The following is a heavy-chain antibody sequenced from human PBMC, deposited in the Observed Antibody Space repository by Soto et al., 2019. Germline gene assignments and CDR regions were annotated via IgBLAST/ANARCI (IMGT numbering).Heavy chain of an antibody. Sequence: QVQLVQSGAEVKKPGASVKVSCKASGYTFTSYGISWVRQAPGQGLEWMGWISAYNGNTNYAQKRQVRVTMTTDTSTSTAYMELRCLRSDDTAVYYCARDRGAYGMDVWGQGTTVTVSS. CDR3: ARDRGAYGMDV. V-gene: IGHV1-18*01. CDR1: GYTFTSYG. J-gene: IGHJ6*02. CDR2: ISAYNGNT.